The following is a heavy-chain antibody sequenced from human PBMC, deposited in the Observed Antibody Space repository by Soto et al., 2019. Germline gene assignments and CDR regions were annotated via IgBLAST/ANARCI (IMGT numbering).Heavy chain of an antibody. CDR3: ARGRPVAATYNWFDP. J-gene: IGHJ5*02. D-gene: IGHD2-15*01. V-gene: IGHV1-2*02. CDR1: GYTFTGYC. CDR2: INPNSGGT. Sequence: ASVKVSCKASGYTFTGYCMHWVRQAPGQGLEWMGWINPNSGGTNYAQKFQGRVTMTRDTSISTAYMELSRLRSDDTAVYYCARGRPVAATYNWFDPWGQGTLVTVSS.